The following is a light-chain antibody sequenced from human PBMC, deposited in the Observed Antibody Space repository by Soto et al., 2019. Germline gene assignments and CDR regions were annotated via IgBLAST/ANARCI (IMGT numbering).Light chain of an antibody. CDR1: SSDVGGYNY. CDR2: DVS. CDR3: SSYTSTSTYV. V-gene: IGLV2-14*03. J-gene: IGLJ1*01. Sequence: QCARTQPGSVSGSPGQAITISCTGTSSDVGGYNYVSWYQQHPGNAPKLMIYDVSNRPSGVSNRFSGSKSGNTASLTISGLQAEDEADYYCSSYTSTSTYVFGTGTKVTVL.